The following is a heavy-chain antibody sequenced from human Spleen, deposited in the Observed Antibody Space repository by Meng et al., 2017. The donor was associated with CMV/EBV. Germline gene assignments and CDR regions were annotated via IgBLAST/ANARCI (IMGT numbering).Heavy chain of an antibody. CDR1: GFTFSGSA. D-gene: IGHD6-19*01. J-gene: IGHJ4*02. Sequence: GGSLRLSCAASGFTFSGSAMHWVRQASGKGLEWVGRIRSKANSYATAYAASVKGRFTISRETARNSLYLQMNSLRAGDTAVYYCARERSGGHFDCWGQGTLVTVSS. CDR2: IRSKANSYAT. CDR3: ARERSGGHFDC. V-gene: IGHV3-73*01.